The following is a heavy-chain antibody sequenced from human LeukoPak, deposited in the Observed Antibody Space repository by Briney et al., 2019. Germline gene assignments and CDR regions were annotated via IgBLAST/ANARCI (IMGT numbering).Heavy chain of an antibody. Sequence: SVKVSCKASGGTFSSYAISWVLQAPGQGLEWMGGIIPIFGTANYAQKFQGRVTITADESTSTAYMELSSPRSEDTAVYYCARGRGLGAFVIDYWGQGTLVTVSS. CDR1: GGTFSSYA. D-gene: IGHD1-26*01. CDR3: ARGRGLGAFVIDY. CDR2: IIPIFGTA. J-gene: IGHJ4*01. V-gene: IGHV1-69*13.